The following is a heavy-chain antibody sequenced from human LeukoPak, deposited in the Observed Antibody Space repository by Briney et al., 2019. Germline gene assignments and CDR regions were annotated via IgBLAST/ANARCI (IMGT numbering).Heavy chain of an antibody. CDR1: GGSISSGSYH. J-gene: IGHJ3*02. D-gene: IGHD3-10*01. Sequence: PSQTLSLTCNVSGGSISSGSYHWNWIRQPAGKGLEWIGRIHTSGSTNYNPSLKSRVTISIDTPKNHFSLKLSSVTAADTAVYYCARGLWFGELSSAFDIWGQGTMVTVSS. CDR3: ARGLWFGELSSAFDI. V-gene: IGHV4-61*02. CDR2: IHTSGST.